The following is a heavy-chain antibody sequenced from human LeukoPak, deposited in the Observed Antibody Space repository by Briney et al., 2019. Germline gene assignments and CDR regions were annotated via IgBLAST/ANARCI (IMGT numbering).Heavy chain of an antibody. Sequence: PGRSLRLSCAASGFTFDDYAMHWVRQAPGKGLEWVSGISWNSGSIGYADSVKGRFTISRDNAKSSLYLQMNSLRAEDTALYYCAKGDPYYYGSGSYYFYWGQGTLVTVSS. CDR1: GFTFDDYA. V-gene: IGHV3-9*01. D-gene: IGHD3-10*01. J-gene: IGHJ4*02. CDR2: ISWNSGSI. CDR3: AKGDPYYYGSGSYYFY.